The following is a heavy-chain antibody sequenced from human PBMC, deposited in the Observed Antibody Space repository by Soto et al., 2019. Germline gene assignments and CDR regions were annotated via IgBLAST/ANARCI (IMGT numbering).Heavy chain of an antibody. J-gene: IGHJ4*02. CDR1: GFTFSSYG. CDR3: AKGLGFVAGTTFDY. CDR2: ISYDGSNK. D-gene: IGHD6-19*01. Sequence: QVQLVESGGGVVQPGRSLRLSCAASGFTFSSYGMHWVRQAPGKGLEWVAVISYDGSNKYYADSVKGRFTISRDNSKNPLYLQMNSLRAEDTAVYYCAKGLGFVAGTTFDYWGQGTLVTVSS. V-gene: IGHV3-30*18.